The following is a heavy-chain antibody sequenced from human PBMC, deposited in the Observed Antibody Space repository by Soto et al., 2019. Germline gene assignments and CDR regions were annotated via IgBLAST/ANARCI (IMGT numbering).Heavy chain of an antibody. CDR3: ARNYYDSSGLGPSYYYYGMDV. Sequence: ASVKVSCKASGGTFSSYAISWVRQAPGQGLEWMGGIIPIFGTANYAQKFQGRVTITADESTSTAYMELSSLRSEDTAVYYCARNYYDSSGLGPSYYYYGMDVWGQGTTVTVSS. CDR1: GGTFSSYA. V-gene: IGHV1-69*13. D-gene: IGHD3-22*01. CDR2: IIPIFGTA. J-gene: IGHJ6*02.